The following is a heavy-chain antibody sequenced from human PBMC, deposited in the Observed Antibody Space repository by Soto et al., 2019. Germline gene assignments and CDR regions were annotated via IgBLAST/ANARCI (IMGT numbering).Heavy chain of an antibody. V-gene: IGHV3-23*01. CDR1: GFTCSIYD. D-gene: IGHD2-8*02. CDR3: AKATATGGGAFDI. J-gene: IGHJ3*02. Sequence: GGSRSLSCAASGFTCSIYDMSWVRQAPGKGLEWVSTILVGGSTHYPDSVKGRFTISRDNSKNTVFLQMNSLTAGDTAVYYCAKATATGGGAFDICGQGTRVTVS. CDR2: ILVGGST.